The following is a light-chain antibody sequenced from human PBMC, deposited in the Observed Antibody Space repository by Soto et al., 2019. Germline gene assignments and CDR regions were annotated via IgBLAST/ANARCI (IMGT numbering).Light chain of an antibody. J-gene: IGKJ2*01. CDR3: QQYVSSPMYT. V-gene: IGKV3-20*01. Sequence: ENVLTQSPGTLSLSPGERATLSCRASQSVSATYLAWYQQKPGQAPRLLIYGASNRATGIPDRFTGSGSGTDFTLTISRLEPEDFAVYFCQQYVSSPMYTFGQGTKVDIK. CDR2: GAS. CDR1: QSVSATY.